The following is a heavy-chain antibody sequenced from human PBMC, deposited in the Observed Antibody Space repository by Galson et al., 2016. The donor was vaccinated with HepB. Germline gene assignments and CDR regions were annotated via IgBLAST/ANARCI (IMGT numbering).Heavy chain of an antibody. CDR3: ARASGTYNWFDP. D-gene: IGHD1-1*01. J-gene: IGHJ5*02. Sequence: SLRLSCAASGFTFSRCWMHWVRQAPGKGLLWVSRINSDGRSTTYADSVKGRFTISRDNAKNTLYLQMNSLRAVDTAVYYCARASGTYNWFDPWGQGTLVTVSS. V-gene: IGHV3-74*01. CDR1: GFTFSRCW. CDR2: INSDGRST.